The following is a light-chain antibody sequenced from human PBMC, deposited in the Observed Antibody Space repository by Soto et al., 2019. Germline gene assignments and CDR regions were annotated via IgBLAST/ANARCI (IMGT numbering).Light chain of an antibody. CDR2: KAS. CDR1: QTISSW. Sequence: IQMTHSPSTLSGSLGDIVTITCRASQTISSWFAWYQQKPGKAPKLLIYKASTLKSGVPSRFSGSGSGTDFSLSINSLQPEDFATYYCQQLNSYRLTFGGGTKVDIK. CDR3: QQLNSYRLT. J-gene: IGKJ4*01. V-gene: IGKV1-5*03.